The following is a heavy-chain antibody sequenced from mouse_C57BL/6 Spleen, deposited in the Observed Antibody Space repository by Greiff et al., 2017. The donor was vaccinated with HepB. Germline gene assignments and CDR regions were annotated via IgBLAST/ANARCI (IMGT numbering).Heavy chain of an antibody. D-gene: IGHD1-1*01. CDR2: FYPGSGSI. V-gene: IGHV1-62-2*01. J-gene: IGHJ1*03. CDR1: GYTFTEYT. CDR3: ARHEEVLRYGGYFDV. Sequence: VKLMESGAELVKPGASVKLSCKASGYTFTEYTIHWVKQRSGQGLEWIGWFYPGSGSIKYNEKFKDKATLTADKSSSTVYMELSRLTSEDSAVYFCARHEEVLRYGGYFDVWGTGTTVTVSS.